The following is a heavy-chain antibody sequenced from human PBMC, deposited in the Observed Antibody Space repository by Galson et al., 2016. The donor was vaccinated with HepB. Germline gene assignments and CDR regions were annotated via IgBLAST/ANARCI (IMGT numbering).Heavy chain of an antibody. V-gene: IGHV1-3*01. CDR3: ARGGVLVAGRVYFDN. CDR1: GYTFTTYA. D-gene: IGHD2-15*01. CDR2: INAGNGNT. Sequence: SVKVSCKASGYTFTTYAMHWVRQAPGQRLEWMGWINAGNGNTKYSQMFQGRVSITRDTSASTAYMELSSLRSDDTAVYYCARGGVLVAGRVYFDNWGQGTLVTVSS. J-gene: IGHJ4*02.